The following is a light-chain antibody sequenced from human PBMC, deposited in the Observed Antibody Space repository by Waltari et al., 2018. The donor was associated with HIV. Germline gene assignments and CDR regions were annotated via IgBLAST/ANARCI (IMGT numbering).Light chain of an antibody. V-gene: IGKV1-33*01. CDR3: QQYDNLPYS. Sequence: DIQMTQSPSSLSASVGDRVTITCQASRDITNYLNWYQQKPGKAPKLLIYDASNLETGVPSRFSGSGSGTDFTFTISSLQPEDVSTYYCQQYDNLPYSFGQGTKLEIK. CDR2: DAS. J-gene: IGKJ2*03. CDR1: RDITNY.